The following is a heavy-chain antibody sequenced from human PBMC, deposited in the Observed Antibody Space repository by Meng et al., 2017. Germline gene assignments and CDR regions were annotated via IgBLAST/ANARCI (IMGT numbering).Heavy chain of an antibody. CDR2: ISSSGSTI. D-gene: IGHD1-26*01. CDR3: ARIVGATRVFDY. Sequence: GGSLRLSCAASGFTFSSYEMNWVRQAPGKGLEWVSYISSSGSTIYYADSVKGRFTISRDNAKNSLYLQMNSLRAEDTAVYYCARIVGATRVFDYWGQGTLVTVSS. J-gene: IGHJ4*02. V-gene: IGHV3-48*03. CDR1: GFTFSSYE.